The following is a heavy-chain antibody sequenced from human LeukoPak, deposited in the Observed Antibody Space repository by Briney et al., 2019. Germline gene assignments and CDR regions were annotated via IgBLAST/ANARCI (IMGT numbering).Heavy chain of an antibody. CDR2: ISISGTTT. J-gene: IGHJ4*02. CDR1: GFTFSDYY. V-gene: IGHV3-11*01. D-gene: IGHD6-13*01. CDR3: AKARAGDITAAFNY. Sequence: GGSLRLSCAASGFTFSDYYMTWIRQTPGKGLEWVSYISISGTTTFYADSVKGRFTISRDNSQNTLYLQMNSLRAEDTAIYYCAKARAGDITAAFNYWGQGTLVTVSS.